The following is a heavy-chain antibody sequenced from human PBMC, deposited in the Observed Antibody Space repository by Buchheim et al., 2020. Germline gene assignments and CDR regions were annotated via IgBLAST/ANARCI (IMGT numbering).Heavy chain of an antibody. J-gene: IGHJ4*02. V-gene: IGHV3-30-3*01. CDR3: AREGLPAAVAPFDY. D-gene: IGHD2-2*01. CDR1: GFTFSSYA. Sequence: QVQLVESGGGVVQPGRSLRLSCAASGFTFSSYAMHWVRQAPGKGLEWVAVISYDGSNKYYADSVKGRFTISRDNSKNTLYLQMNSLRAEDTAVYYCAREGLPAAVAPFDYWGQGTL. CDR2: ISYDGSNK.